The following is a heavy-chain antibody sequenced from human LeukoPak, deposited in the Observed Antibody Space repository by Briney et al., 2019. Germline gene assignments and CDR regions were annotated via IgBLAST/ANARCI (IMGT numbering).Heavy chain of an antibody. CDR2: IYYSGST. V-gene: IGHV4-31*03. Sequence: SQTLSLTCTVSGGSISSGGYYWSWIRQHPGKGLEWIGYIYYSGSTYYNPSLKSRVTISVDTSKNQFSLKLSSVTAADTAVYYCARDTRETYYYGSGGDAFDIWGQGTMVTVSS. D-gene: IGHD3-10*01. CDR3: ARDTRETYYYGSGGDAFDI. CDR1: GGSISSGGYY. J-gene: IGHJ3*02.